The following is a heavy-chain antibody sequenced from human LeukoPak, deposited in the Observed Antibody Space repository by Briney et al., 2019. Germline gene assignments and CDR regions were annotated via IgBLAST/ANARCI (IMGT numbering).Heavy chain of an antibody. CDR2: ISAYNGNT. D-gene: IGHD2-2*01. J-gene: IGHJ5*02. Sequence: GASVKVSCKVSGYTLTELSMHWVRQAPGKGLEWMGWISAYNGNTNYAQKLQGRVTMTTDTSTSTAYMELRSLRSDDTAVYYCARWSTSRNWFDPWGQGTLVTVSS. V-gene: IGHV1-18*01. CDR1: GYTLTELS. CDR3: ARWSTSRNWFDP.